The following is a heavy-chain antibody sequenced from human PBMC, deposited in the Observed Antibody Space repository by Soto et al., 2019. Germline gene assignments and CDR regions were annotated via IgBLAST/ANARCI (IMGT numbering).Heavy chain of an antibody. CDR2: IGVGSGNR. CDR1: GFTFTSSA. V-gene: IGHV1-58*01. J-gene: IGHJ4*02. Sequence: SVKVSCKAAGFTFTSSAVQWVRQARGQRLEWIGWIGVGSGNRHYAQKFQERVTITRDMSTNTAYMELSSLRSEDTAVYYCAALGVNFDLCGQGTLGTLSS. CDR3: AALGVNFDL. D-gene: IGHD2-8*01.